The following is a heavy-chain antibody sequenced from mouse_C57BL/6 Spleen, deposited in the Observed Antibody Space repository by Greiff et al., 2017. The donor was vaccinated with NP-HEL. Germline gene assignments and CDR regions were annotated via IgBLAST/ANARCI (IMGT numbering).Heavy chain of an antibody. CDR2: IRSKSNNYAT. CDR1: GFSFNTYA. V-gene: IGHV10-1*01. CDR3: VRGDGGMDY. J-gene: IGHJ4*01. Sequence: EVQGVESGGGLVQPKGSLKLSCAASGFSFNTYAMNWVRQAPGKGLEWVARIRSKSNNYATYYADSVKDRFTISRDDSESMLYLQMNNVKTEDTAMYYWVRGDGGMDYWGQGTSVTVSS. D-gene: IGHD3-3*01.